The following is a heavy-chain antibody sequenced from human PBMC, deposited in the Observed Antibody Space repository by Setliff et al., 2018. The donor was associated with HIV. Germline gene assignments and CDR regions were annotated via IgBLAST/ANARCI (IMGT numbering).Heavy chain of an antibody. D-gene: IGHD6-19*01. J-gene: IGHJ6*03. CDR3: ARDGGPGSGWGDYSYYFSMDV. CDR1: GYTFTNFY. V-gene: IGHV1-46*01. Sequence: ASVKVSCKASGYTFTNFYMHWVRQAPGQGLEWMGIINPGGGNTRYAQRFQDRVTITRDTSASTVYMELGSLRSEDTAIYYCARDGGPGSGWGDYSYYFSMDVWGKGTTVTVSS. CDR2: INPGGGNT.